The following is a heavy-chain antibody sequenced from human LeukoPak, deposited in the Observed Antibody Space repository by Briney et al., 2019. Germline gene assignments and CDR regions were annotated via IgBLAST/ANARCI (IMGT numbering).Heavy chain of an antibody. D-gene: IGHD6-13*01. CDR2: ISYDGSNK. CDR1: GFTFSSYA. CDR3: ARAGWSTAAPPSYYGMDV. Sequence: GGSLRLSCAASGFTFSSYAMSWVRQAPGKGLEWVAVISYDGSNKYYADSVKGRFTISRDNSKNTLYLQMNSLRAEDTAVYYCARAGWSTAAPPSYYGMDVWGQGTTVTVSS. J-gene: IGHJ6*02. V-gene: IGHV3-30-3*01.